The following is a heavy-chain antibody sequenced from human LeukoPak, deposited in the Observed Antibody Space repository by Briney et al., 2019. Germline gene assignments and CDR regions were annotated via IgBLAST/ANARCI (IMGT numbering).Heavy chain of an antibody. J-gene: IGHJ4*02. CDR1: GFTVSSNY. CDR2: IYSGGST. Sequence: PGGSLGLSCAASGFTVSSNYMSWVRQAPGKGLEWVSVIYSGGSTYYADSVKGRFTISRDNSKNTLYLQMNSLRAEDTAVYYCASGVDIVATLDYWGQGTLVTVSS. V-gene: IGHV3-66*01. D-gene: IGHD5-12*01. CDR3: ASGVDIVATLDY.